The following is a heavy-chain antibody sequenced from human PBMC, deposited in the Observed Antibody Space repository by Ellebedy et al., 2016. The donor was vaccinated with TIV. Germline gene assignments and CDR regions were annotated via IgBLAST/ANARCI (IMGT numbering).Heavy chain of an antibody. J-gene: IGHJ3*02. CDR3: ARLDIVATDAFDI. D-gene: IGHD5-12*01. Sequence: ASVKVSXXASGYTFTSYYMHWVRQAPGQGLEWMGIINPSGGSTSYAQKFQGRVTMTRDTSTSTVYMELSSLRSDDTAVYYCARLDIVATDAFDIWGQGTMVTVSS. CDR2: INPSGGST. V-gene: IGHV1-46*01. CDR1: GYTFTSYY.